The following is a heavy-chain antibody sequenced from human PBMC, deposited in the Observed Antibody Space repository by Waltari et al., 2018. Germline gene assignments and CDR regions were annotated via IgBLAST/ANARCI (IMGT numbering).Heavy chain of an antibody. CDR3: ARDLGSGWYLDL. J-gene: IGHJ2*01. Sequence: HWVGQAPGKGLEWVAIIWADGSNKYYRDSVKGRFTISRDNSKNTLYLQMKSLRVDDTAVYYCARDLGSGWYLDLGGRGTLVTVSS. D-gene: IGHD2-15*01. CDR2: IWADGSNK. V-gene: IGHV3-33*01.